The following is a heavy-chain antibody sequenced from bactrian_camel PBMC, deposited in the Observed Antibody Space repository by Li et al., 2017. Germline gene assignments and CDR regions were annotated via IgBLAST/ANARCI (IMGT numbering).Heavy chain of an antibody. J-gene: IGHJ4*01. Sequence: VQLVESGGGSVQAGGSLRLSCSYSGYAYSRNYMTWVRQAPGKGLEWVSAIDGGGTTDYADSLKGRFTISRDNAKNTVYLQLNSLKPEDTAMYYCAAARSISCLQVPDGIAPSAWDSWGQGTQVTVS. CDR1: GYAYSRNY. D-gene: IGHD7*01. V-gene: IGHV3S40*01. CDR2: IDGGGTT. CDR3: AAARSISCLQVPDGIAPSAWDS.